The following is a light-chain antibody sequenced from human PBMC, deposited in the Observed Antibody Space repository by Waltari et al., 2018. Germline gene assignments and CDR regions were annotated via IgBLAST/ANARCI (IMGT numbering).Light chain of an antibody. CDR2: RNN. Sequence: QSVLSQPPSASGTPGQRVSISCSGSSSNVGTSTVNWYQQLPGTAPKLLIYRNNPRPSDVPGRFSGSKSGTSASLAISGLQSEDEAEYFCSAWDDSLNGVLFGGGTKLTVL. J-gene: IGLJ2*01. CDR3: SAWDDSLNGVL. V-gene: IGLV1-44*01. CDR1: SSNVGTST.